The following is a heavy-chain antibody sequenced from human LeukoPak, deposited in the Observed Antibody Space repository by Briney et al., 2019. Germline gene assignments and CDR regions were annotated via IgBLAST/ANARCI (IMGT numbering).Heavy chain of an antibody. D-gene: IGHD2-2*01. CDR2: IKQDGSEK. Sequence: GGSLRLSCVASGFTFSNYWMTWVRQAPGKGLEWVANIKQDGSEKNYVDSVKGRFTISRDNAQNSLYLQMNSLRAKDTAVYYCASTATCSFWGQGTMVTVSS. CDR1: GFTFSNYW. J-gene: IGHJ3*01. V-gene: IGHV3-7*01. CDR3: ASTATCSF.